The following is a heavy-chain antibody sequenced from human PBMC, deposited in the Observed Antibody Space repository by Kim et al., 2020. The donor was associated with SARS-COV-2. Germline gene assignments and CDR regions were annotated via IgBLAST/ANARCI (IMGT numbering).Heavy chain of an antibody. CDR1: GFTFSSYW. CDR3: ARDGDLYSSGKDAFDI. V-gene: IGHV3-7*01. D-gene: IGHD6-19*01. J-gene: IGHJ3*02. Sequence: GGSLRLSCAASGFTFSSYWLPWVRQAPGKGLEWVANITQDGNKKYYVDSVKGRFTISRDNAKNSLYLQMNSLRAEDTAVYYCARDGDLYSSGKDAFDIWGQGTMVTVSS. CDR2: ITQDGNKK.